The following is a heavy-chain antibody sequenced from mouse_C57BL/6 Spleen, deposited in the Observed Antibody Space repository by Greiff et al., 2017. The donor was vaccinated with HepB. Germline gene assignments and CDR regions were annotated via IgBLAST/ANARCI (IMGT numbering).Heavy chain of an antibody. V-gene: IGHV1-69*01. CDR3: ARSGGAWFAY. J-gene: IGHJ3*01. CDR1: GYTFTSYW. CDR2: IDPSDSYT. Sequence: VQLQQSGAELVMPGASVKLSCKASGYTFTSYWMHWVKQRPGQGLEWIGEIDPSDSYTNYNQKFKGKSTLTVDKSSSTAYMQLSSLTSEDSAVYYCARSGGAWFAYWGQGTLVTVSA.